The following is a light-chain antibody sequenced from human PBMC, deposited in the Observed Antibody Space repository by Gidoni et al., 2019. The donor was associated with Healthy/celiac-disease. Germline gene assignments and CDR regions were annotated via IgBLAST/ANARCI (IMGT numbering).Light chain of an antibody. Sequence: DIQMTQSPSTLSASVGDRVTITCRASQSISSWLAWYQQKPGKAPKLLIYDASSLESGVPSRFSGSGSGTEFTLTISSLQPDDFATYYCQQYNSYPRSIFGGGTKVEIK. CDR3: QQYNSYPRSI. CDR1: QSISSW. J-gene: IGKJ4*01. CDR2: DAS. V-gene: IGKV1-5*01.